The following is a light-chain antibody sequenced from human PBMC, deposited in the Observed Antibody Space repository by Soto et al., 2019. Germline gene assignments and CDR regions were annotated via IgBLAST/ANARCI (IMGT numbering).Light chain of an antibody. Sequence: DIQMTQPPSTLSASVGDRVTITCRASQSISSWLAWYQQKPGRAPKLLIYDASNLEAGVPPRFSGRGSGTQFTLTISSLQPDDFATYYCQHYATYPYAFGQGTKVDIK. CDR1: QSISSW. J-gene: IGKJ2*01. CDR2: DAS. CDR3: QHYATYPYA. V-gene: IGKV1-5*01.